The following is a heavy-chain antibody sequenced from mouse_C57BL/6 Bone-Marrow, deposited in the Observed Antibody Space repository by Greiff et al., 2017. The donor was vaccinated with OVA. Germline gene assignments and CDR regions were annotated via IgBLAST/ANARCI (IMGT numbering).Heavy chain of an antibody. D-gene: IGHD2-4*01. J-gene: IGHJ3*01. CDR3: ARDAVGLPSWFAY. CDR2: SRNKANDYTT. Sequence: EVQLVESGGGLVQSGRSLRLSCATSGFTFSDFYMEWVRQAPGKGLEWIAASRNKANDYTTEYSASVKGRFIVSRDTSQSILYLQMNALRAEDTAIYYCARDAVGLPSWFAYWGQGTLVTVSA. V-gene: IGHV7-1*01. CDR1: GFTFSDFY.